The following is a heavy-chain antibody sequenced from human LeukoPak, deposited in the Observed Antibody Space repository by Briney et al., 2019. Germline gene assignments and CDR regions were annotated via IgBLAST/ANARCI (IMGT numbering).Heavy chain of an antibody. J-gene: IGHJ3*02. CDR1: GFTFDDYA. D-gene: IGHD5-18*01. V-gene: IGHV3-9*01. CDR3: ARGARGYSYGWVAFDI. CDR2: ISWNSGSI. Sequence: PGGSLRLSCAASGFTFDDYAMHWVRQAPGKGLEWVSGISWNSGSIGYADSVKGRFTISRDNSKNTLYLQMNSLRAEDTAVYYCARGARGYSYGWVAFDIWGQGTMVTVSS.